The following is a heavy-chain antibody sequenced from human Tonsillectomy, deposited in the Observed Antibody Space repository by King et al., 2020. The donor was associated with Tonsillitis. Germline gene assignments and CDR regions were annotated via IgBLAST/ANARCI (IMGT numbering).Heavy chain of an antibody. V-gene: IGHV4-34*01. J-gene: IGHJ6*02. CDR3: AGDTYYYDISGYYPHYGMDV. Sequence: VQLQQWGAGLLKPSATLSLTCAVYGGSFSGYHWSWIRQPPGKALEWIGEINHSGSTNYNPSLKSRVTISLDTSKNQFPLKLSSVTAADTAVYYCAGDTYYYDISGYYPHYGMDVWGHGTTVTVSS. D-gene: IGHD3-22*01. CDR1: GGSFSGYH. CDR2: INHSGST.